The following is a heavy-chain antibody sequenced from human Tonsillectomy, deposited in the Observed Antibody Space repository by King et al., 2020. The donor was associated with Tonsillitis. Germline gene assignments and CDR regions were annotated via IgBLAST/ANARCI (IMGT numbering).Heavy chain of an antibody. CDR3: ARHNAVVDGGCTDYYPFDI. J-gene: IGHJ3*02. CDR1: GGSISSYY. V-gene: IGHV4-59*08. Sequence: QLQESGPGLVKPSETLSLTCTVPGGSISSYYWSWIRQPPGKGLEWIGYIHHSGSTTYNPSLKSRVTISVDTSKNQFSLKLSSVTAADTAVYYCARHNAVVDGGCTDYYPFDIWGQGAMVTVSS. D-gene: IGHD2-8*02. CDR2: IHHSGST.